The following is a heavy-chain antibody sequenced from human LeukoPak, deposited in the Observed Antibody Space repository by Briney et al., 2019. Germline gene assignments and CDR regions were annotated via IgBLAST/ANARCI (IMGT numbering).Heavy chain of an antibody. CDR1: GFPFSSFA. Sequence: QPGGSLRLSCAASGFPFSSFAMSWVRQAPGKGLEWVSAITSSGGSTYYADSVEGRFIISRDNSKNTLYLQMNSLRAEDTAVYFCARGTDSSGYYSGAFDIWGQGTLVTVSS. CDR2: ITSSGGST. D-gene: IGHD3-22*01. V-gene: IGHV3-23*01. J-gene: IGHJ3*02. CDR3: ARGTDSSGYYSGAFDI.